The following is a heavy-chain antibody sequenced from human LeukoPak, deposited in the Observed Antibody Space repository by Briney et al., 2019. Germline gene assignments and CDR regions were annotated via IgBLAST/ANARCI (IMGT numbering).Heavy chain of an antibody. CDR2: ISHDGNNK. CDR3: AKDMKYQLLSNGVSFDY. D-gene: IGHD2-2*01. V-gene: IGHV3-30*18. CDR1: GFPFSDYG. Sequence: PGGSLRLSCAASGFPFSDYGMYWVRQAPGKGLEWLAVISHDGNNKYYADSVKGRFTISRDNSKNTLYLQMNSLRAEDTAVYYCAKDMKYQLLSNGVSFDYWGQGTLVTASS. J-gene: IGHJ4*02.